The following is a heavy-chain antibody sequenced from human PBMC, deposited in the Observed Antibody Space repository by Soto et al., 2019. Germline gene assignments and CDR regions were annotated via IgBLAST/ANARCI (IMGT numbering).Heavy chain of an antibody. CDR2: IYHSGST. CDR3: ANSYGDYVSY. Sequence: PSETLSLTCTVSGGSICSGGHSWSWIRQPPGKGLEWIGYIYHSGSTYYNPSLKSRVTISVDTSKNQFSLKLSSVTAADTAVYYCANSYGDYVSYWGQGTLVTVSS. J-gene: IGHJ4*02. D-gene: IGHD4-17*01. V-gene: IGHV4-30-2*03. CDR1: GGSICSGGHS.